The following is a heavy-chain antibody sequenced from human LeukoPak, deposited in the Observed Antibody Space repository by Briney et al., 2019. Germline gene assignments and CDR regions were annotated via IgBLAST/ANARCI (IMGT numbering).Heavy chain of an antibody. J-gene: IGHJ3*02. CDR1: GDAITSCGYF. Sequence: SETLSLTCNVSGDAITSCGYFWLWIRQPPGVGLEWIGSINYTGSTYYNPSLKSRVTISVDTSKNQFSLKLSSVTVADTALYYCTRQIAVAGEWAFDIWGQGTMVTVSS. V-gene: IGHV4-39*01. CDR3: TRQIAVAGEWAFDI. D-gene: IGHD6-19*01. CDR2: INYTGST.